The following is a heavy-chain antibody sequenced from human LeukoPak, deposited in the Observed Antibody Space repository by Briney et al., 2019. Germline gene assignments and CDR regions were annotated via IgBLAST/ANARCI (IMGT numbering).Heavy chain of an antibody. V-gene: IGHV3-30-3*01. CDR1: GFTFSSYA. J-gene: IGHJ4*02. Sequence: GGSLRLSCAASGFTFSSYAMHWVRQAPGKGLEWVAVISYEGSNKYYADSVKGRFTISRDNSKNTLYLQMNSLKSEDTAVYYCARGRCRGSTSCYPYFDYWGQGTLVTVSS. D-gene: IGHD2-2*01. CDR2: ISYEGSNK. CDR3: ARGRCRGSTSCYPYFDY.